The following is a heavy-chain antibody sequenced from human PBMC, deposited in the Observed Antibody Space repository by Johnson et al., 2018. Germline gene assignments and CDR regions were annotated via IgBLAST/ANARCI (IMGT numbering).Heavy chain of an antibody. Sequence: EQLVESGGGLVQPRGSLRLSCAASGFTFSGYAMSWVRQAPGKGLEWVSSISHTGCNTYYTDSVKGRFTISRENSKNTLHLQMNSLRVDDTSIYYCAKRGFNWNDDYWGQGTLVTVSS. J-gene: IGHJ4*02. CDR3: AKRGFNWNDDY. CDR1: GFTFSGYA. D-gene: IGHD1-1*01. CDR2: ISHTGCNT. V-gene: IGHV3-23*04.